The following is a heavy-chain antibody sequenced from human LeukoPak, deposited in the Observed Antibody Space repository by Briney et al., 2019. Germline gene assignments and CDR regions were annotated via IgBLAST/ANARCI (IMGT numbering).Heavy chain of an antibody. CDR3: ARDYSSVRYDY. CDR2: IGSRGTYI. V-gene: IGHV3-21*01. D-gene: IGHD3-22*01. Sequence: GGSLRLSCAASGFTFSNYRMNWVRQAPGKGLEWVSSIGSRGTYIYYADSVKGRFTISRDNAKNSLYLQMNSLRAEDTAVYYCARDYSSVRYDYWGQGTLVTVSS. CDR1: GFTFSNYR. J-gene: IGHJ4*02.